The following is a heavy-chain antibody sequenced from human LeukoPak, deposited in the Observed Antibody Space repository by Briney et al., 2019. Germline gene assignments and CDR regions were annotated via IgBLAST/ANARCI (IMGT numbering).Heavy chain of an antibody. D-gene: IGHD6-13*01. V-gene: IGHV4-59*12. J-gene: IGHJ4*02. CDR1: DGSITNYD. CDR2: VHYSGTA. Sequence: SETLSLTCTVSDGSITNYDWSWVRQPPGKGLEFIGHVHYSGTANYNPSLRSRVTISVDKSKNQFSLKLSSVTAADTAVYYCASGPSAALDYWGQGTLVTVSS. CDR3: ASGPSAALDY.